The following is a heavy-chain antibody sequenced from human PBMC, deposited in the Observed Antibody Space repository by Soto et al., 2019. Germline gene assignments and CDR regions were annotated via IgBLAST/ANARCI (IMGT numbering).Heavy chain of an antibody. Sequence: EVQLVESGGGLVQPGRSLRLSCAASGFTFADYAMHWVRQAPGKGLEWVSGITWSGNTLGYADSVKGRFTISRDNAKNSLYLQMNSLTADDTALYYCAKEADYNTHFDYWGPGALVTVSS. J-gene: IGHJ4*02. D-gene: IGHD4-4*01. CDR3: AKEADYNTHFDY. CDR1: GFTFADYA. V-gene: IGHV3-9*01. CDR2: ITWSGNTL.